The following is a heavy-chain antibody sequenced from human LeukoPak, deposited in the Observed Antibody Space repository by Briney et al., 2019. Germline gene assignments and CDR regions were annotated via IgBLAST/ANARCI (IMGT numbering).Heavy chain of an antibody. CDR1: GFTFKNYE. V-gene: IGHV3-48*03. Sequence: GGSLRLSCAASGFTFKNYEMNWVRQAPGKGLERVSYISSSGSPIYYADSVKGRFTISRDNAKNSLYLQMNSLRAEDTAVYYCARGPSVGSGWSPDYWGQGTLVTVSS. D-gene: IGHD6-19*01. J-gene: IGHJ4*02. CDR3: ARGPSVGSGWSPDY. CDR2: ISSSGSPI.